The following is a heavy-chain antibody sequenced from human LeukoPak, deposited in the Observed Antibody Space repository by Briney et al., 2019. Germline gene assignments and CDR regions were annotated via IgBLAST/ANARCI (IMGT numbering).Heavy chain of an antibody. CDR3: ARDQSDYDILTGCFDY. V-gene: IGHV3-21*01. CDR1: GFTFSSYS. Sequence: TGGSLRLSCAASGFTFSSYSMNWVRQAPGKGLEWVSSTSSSSSYIYYADSVKGRFTISRDNAKNSLYLQMNSLRAEDTAVYYCARDQSDYDILTGCFDYWGQGTLVTVSS. D-gene: IGHD3-9*01. J-gene: IGHJ4*02. CDR2: TSSSSSYI.